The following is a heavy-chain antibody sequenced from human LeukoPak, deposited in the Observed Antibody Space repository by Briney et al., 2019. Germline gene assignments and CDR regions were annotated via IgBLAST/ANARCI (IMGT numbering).Heavy chain of an antibody. CDR1: GGSFSGYY. CDR3: ARRTPGLYFGAFYYYMDV. CDR2: INHSGST. J-gene: IGHJ6*03. D-gene: IGHD3-16*02. Sequence: SETLSLTCRVYGGSFSGYYWSWIRQSPGRRLEWLGEINHSGSTNYHPSLRSRLTISVDNSNNKFSLNMTSVTAADTAVYFCARRTPGLYFGAFYYYMDVWGKGATVIISS. V-gene: IGHV4-34*01.